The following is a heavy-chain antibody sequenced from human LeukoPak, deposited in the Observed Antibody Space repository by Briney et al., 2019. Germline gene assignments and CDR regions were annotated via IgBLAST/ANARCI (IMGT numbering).Heavy chain of an antibody. J-gene: IGHJ4*02. Sequence: GGSLRLSCAASRFTFSINVMRWVRQAPGKGLEWVSSISGSGGSTYYADAVKGRFTISRDNAKNSLYLQMNSLRAEDMALYYCARGGGSGSYYKSPFDYWGQGTLVTVSS. CDR3: ARGGGSGSYYKSPFDY. CDR2: ISGSGGST. D-gene: IGHD3-10*01. V-gene: IGHV3-23*01. CDR1: RFTFSINV.